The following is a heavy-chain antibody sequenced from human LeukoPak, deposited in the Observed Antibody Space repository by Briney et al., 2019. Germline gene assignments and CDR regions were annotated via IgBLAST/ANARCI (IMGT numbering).Heavy chain of an antibody. CDR1: GYSISSGYY. CDR2: IYHSGST. CDR3: ARPPRGSYWYFDL. J-gene: IGHJ2*01. D-gene: IGHD2-15*01. Sequence: SETLSLTCTVSGYSISSGYYWGWIRQPPGKGLEWIGSIYHSGSTYYNPSLKSRVTISVDTSKNQFSLKLSSVTAADTAVYYCARPPRGSYWYFDLWGRGTLVTVSS. V-gene: IGHV4-38-2*02.